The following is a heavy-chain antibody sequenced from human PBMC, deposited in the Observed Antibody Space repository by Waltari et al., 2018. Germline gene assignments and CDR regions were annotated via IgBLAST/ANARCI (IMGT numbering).Heavy chain of an antibody. V-gene: IGHV3-21*01. J-gene: IGHJ3*02. CDR2: ISRSSTYI. Sequence: EVQLVESGGGLVKSGGSQRLSCAASGFTFSSYSMNWVRQAPGKGLEVLAIISRSSTYIYYSDSVKGRCTISRDNAKNSVFLQMNSLRAEDTAMYYCARAGLSASGVVLDDAFDIWGQGTMVIVSS. CDR3: ARAGLSASGVVLDDAFDI. CDR1: GFTFSSYS. D-gene: IGHD3-3*01.